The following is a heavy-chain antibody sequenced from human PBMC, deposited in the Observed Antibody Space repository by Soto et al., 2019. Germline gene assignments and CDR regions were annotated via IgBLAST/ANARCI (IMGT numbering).Heavy chain of an antibody. V-gene: IGHV3-74*01. CDR1: GFTFSSYA. CDR2: INSDGSST. D-gene: IGHD4-17*01. Sequence: PGGSLRLSCAASGFTFSSYAMSWVRQAPGKGLVWVSDINSDGSSTSYADSVKGRFTISRDNAKNTLYLQMNSLRAEDTAVYYCATSPSYGDYNYWGQGTLVTVSS. CDR3: ATSPSYGDYNY. J-gene: IGHJ4*02.